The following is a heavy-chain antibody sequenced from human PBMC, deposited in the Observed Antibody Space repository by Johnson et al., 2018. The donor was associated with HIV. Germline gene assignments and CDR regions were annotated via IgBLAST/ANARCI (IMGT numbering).Heavy chain of an antibody. V-gene: IGHV3-66*01. CDR2: IYSGGST. J-gene: IGHJ3*02. CDR1: GFTFDDYG. D-gene: IGHD4-23*01. Sequence: VQLVESGGGVVRPGGSLRLSCAASGFTFDDYGMSWVRQAPGKGLEWVAVIYSGGSTQYADFVKGRFSISRDTSKNTVYLQMNSLRVEDTALYYCAKDVSVVTPSGSFDIWGQGTMVTVSS. CDR3: AKDVSVVTPSGSFDI.